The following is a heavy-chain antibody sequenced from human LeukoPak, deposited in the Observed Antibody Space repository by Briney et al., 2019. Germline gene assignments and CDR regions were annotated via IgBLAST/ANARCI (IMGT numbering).Heavy chain of an antibody. D-gene: IGHD6-6*01. CDR2: IYWNDDK. Sequence: SGPTLVNPTQTLTLTCTFSGFSLSTSGVGVGWIRQPPGKALEWLALIYWNDDKRYSPSLKTRLTITKDTSKNQVVLTMANMDPVDTATYYCARRESSSSFDFWGQGTLVTVSS. J-gene: IGHJ4*02. CDR3: ARRESSSSFDF. CDR1: GFSLSTSGVG. V-gene: IGHV2-5*01.